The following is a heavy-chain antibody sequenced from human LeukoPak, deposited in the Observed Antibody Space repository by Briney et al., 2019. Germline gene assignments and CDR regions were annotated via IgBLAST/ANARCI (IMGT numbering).Heavy chain of an antibody. V-gene: IGHV1-69*04. CDR2: IIPILGIA. CDR3: ATYYYGSGSYPPSYFDY. CDR1: GGTFSSYA. D-gene: IGHD3-10*01. J-gene: IGHJ4*02. Sequence: SVKVSCKASGGTFSSYAISWVRQAPGQGLEWMERIIPILGIANYAQKFQGRVTITADKSTSTAYMELSSLRSEDTAVYYCATYYYGSGSYPPSYFDYWGQGTLVTVSS.